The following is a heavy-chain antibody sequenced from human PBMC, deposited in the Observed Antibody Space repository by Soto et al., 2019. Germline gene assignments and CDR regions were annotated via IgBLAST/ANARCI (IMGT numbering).Heavy chain of an antibody. D-gene: IGHD2-15*01. CDR3: ARSPRPRWYFDY. V-gene: IGHV1-18*01. CDR2: ISAYNGNT. CDR1: GYTFTSYC. J-gene: IGHJ4*02. Sequence: ASVKVSCKASGYTFTSYCISWVRQAPGQGLEWMGWISAYNGNTNYAQKLQGRVTMTTDTSTSTAYMELRSLRSDDTAVYYCARSPRPRWYFDYWGQGTLVTVSS.